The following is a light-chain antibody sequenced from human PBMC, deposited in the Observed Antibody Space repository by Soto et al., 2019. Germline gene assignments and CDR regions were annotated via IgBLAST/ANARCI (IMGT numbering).Light chain of an antibody. J-gene: IGLJ2*01. CDR1: SSDVGGYNY. V-gene: IGLV2-14*01. CDR2: EVS. Sequence: QSVLTQPASVSGSPGQSITISCTGTSSDVGGYNYVSWYQQHPGKAPKLMMYEVSNRPSVVSNRFSGSKSGNTASLTISGLQAEDEADYYCSSYTSSSTPVVFGGGTELTVL. CDR3: SSYTSSSTPVV.